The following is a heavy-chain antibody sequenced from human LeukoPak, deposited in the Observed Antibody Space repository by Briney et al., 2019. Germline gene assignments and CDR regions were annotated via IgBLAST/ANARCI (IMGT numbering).Heavy chain of an antibody. Sequence: GGSLRLSCAASGFTFSSSAMSWVRQAPGKGLEWVSAISGSGGDTYYADSVKGRFTISRDNSKNTLCLQMNSLRAEDTAVYYCAKGGIDYFDYWGQETLVTVSS. J-gene: IGHJ4*02. CDR3: AKGGIDYFDY. CDR2: ISGSGGDT. V-gene: IGHV3-23*01. D-gene: IGHD3-16*01. CDR1: GFTFSSSA.